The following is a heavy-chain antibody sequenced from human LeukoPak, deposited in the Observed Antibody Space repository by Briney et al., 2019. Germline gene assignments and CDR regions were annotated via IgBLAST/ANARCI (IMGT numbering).Heavy chain of an antibody. V-gene: IGHV3-23*01. D-gene: IGHD3-22*01. CDR3: AKGGIHDGCGFSPNFYY. Sequence: PGGSLRLSCAASGFTFSSYAMSWVRQAPGKGLEWVSAISGSGGSTYYADSVKGRFTISRDNSKNMLYLQMNSLRAEDTAVYYCAKGGIHDGCGFSPNFYYWGRGPLVTASS. CDR1: GFTFSSYA. CDR2: ISGSGGST. J-gene: IGHJ4*02.